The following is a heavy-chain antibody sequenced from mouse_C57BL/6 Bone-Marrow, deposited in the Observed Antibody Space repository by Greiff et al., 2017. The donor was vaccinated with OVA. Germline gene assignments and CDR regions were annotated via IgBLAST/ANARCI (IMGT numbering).Heavy chain of an antibody. CDR3: ARHGSSYVY. V-gene: IGHV1-26*01. CDR2: INPNNGGT. J-gene: IGHJ2*01. D-gene: IGHD1-1*01. CDR1: GYTFTDYY. Sequence: VQLQQSGPELVKPGASVKISCKASGYTFTDYYMNWVKQSHGKSLEWIGDINPNNGGTSYNQKFKGKATLTVDKSSSTAYMELRSLTSEESAVYYCARHGSSYVYWGQGTTLTVSS.